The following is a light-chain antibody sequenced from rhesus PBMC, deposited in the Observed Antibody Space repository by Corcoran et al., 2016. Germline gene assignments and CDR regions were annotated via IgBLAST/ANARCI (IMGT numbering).Light chain of an antibody. Sequence: QAAPTQSPSVSGSPGQSVTISCTGTSSDIGGFKRVSWYQHHPGKAPKLMIYDVSKRPSGISDRFSGSKSANTASLTIPGHQAEDEVDYYCSSYGSSYIYMFGGGTRLTVL. CDR1: SSDIGGFKR. CDR3: SSYGSSYIYM. V-gene: IGLV2-13*03. J-gene: IGLJ1*01. CDR2: DVS.